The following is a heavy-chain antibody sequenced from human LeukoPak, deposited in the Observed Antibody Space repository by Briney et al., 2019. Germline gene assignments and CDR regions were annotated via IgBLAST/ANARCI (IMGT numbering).Heavy chain of an antibody. CDR1: GGTFSSYA. Sequence: SVKVSCKASGGTFSSYAISWVRQAPGQGLEWMGRIIPIFGTANYAQRFQGRVTITTDESTSTAYMELSSLRSEDTAVYYCAREVYDILTGYSYYYYMDVWGKGTTVTVSS. D-gene: IGHD3-9*01. V-gene: IGHV1-69*05. CDR3: AREVYDILTGYSYYYYMDV. J-gene: IGHJ6*03. CDR2: IIPIFGTA.